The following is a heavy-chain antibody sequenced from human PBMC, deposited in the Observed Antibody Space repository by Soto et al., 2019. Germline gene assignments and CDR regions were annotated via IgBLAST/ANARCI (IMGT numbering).Heavy chain of an antibody. J-gene: IGHJ5*02. Sequence: ASVKVSCKTSGYMFSNYGINWARQAPGQGLEWMGWISGYNGNTNYAQKFQGRVTMTKDTSTSTAYMELRSLKSDDTAVYYCARVVPGAEAWFGPWGQGTLVTVSS. CDR3: ARVVPGAEAWFGP. V-gene: IGHV1-18*01. CDR2: ISGYNGNT. CDR1: GYMFSNYG.